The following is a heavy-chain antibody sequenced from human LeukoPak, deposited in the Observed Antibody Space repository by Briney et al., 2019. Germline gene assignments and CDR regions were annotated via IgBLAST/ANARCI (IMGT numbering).Heavy chain of an antibody. CDR1: GFTFSSYA. CDR3: AKGNWRYFDY. J-gene: IGHJ4*02. Sequence: GGSLRLSCAASGFTFSSYAMNWVRQAPGKGLEWVSTITGSGGTTYYADSVKGRFTISRDNSKNTLYLQMNSLGADDAAVYYCAKGNWRYFDYWGQGTLVTVSS. V-gene: IGHV3-23*01. CDR2: ITGSGGTT. D-gene: IGHD1-1*01.